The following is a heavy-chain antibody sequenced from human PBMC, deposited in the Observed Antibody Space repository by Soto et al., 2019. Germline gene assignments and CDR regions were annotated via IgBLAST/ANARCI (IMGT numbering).Heavy chain of an antibody. J-gene: IGHJ4*02. Sequence: EVQLVESGGGLVQPGGSLRLSCAASGFTFSSYWMSWVRQAPGKGLEWVANIKQDGSEKYYVDSVKGRFTISRDNAKNPLYLQMNSLRAEDTAVYYCARSFYGDYAGYWGQGTLVTVSS. CDR3: ARSFYGDYAGY. V-gene: IGHV3-7*05. D-gene: IGHD4-17*01. CDR1: GFTFSSYW. CDR2: IKQDGSEK.